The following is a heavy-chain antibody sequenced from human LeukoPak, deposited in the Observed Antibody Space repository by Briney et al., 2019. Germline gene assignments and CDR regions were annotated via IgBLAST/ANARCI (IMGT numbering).Heavy chain of an antibody. Sequence: PGGSLRLSCAASGFTFSSYEMNWVRQAPGKGLEWVSYISSSGSTIYYADSVKGRFTISRDNAKNSLYLQMNSLRAEDTAVYYCAVLWFGESHDYWGQGTLVTVSS. CDR3: AVLWFGESHDY. CDR2: ISSSGSTI. D-gene: IGHD3-10*01. J-gene: IGHJ4*02. V-gene: IGHV3-48*03. CDR1: GFTFSSYE.